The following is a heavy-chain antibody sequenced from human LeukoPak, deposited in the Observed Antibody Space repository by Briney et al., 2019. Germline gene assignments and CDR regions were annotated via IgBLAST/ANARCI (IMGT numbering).Heavy chain of an antibody. J-gene: IGHJ3*02. V-gene: IGHV1-18*01. CDR2: ISVYNGDK. CDR3: ARASASRTNSNSYYFETTKKNAFDI. D-gene: IGHD3-22*01. Sequence: ASVKVSCKPSGYTFENYGITWVRQAPGQGLEWMGWISVYNGDKNYAQKLQGRVTMTTGTSTRTAYMELRSLSSDDTAVYYCARASASRTNSNSYYFETTKKNAFDIWGQGTMVIVSS. CDR1: GYTFENYG.